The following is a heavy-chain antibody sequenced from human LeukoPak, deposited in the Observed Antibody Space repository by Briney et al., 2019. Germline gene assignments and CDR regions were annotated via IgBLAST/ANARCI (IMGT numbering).Heavy chain of an antibody. V-gene: IGHV1-46*01. CDR3: ARDVGGTYHFDY. D-gene: IGHD1-26*01. J-gene: IGHJ4*02. CDR2: VNPSGGAT. CDR1: GYTFTSYY. Sequence: GASVKVSCKASGYTFTSYYIHWVRQAPGQGLEWMGIVNPSGGATSYAQEFQGRVTMTRDTSTATVYMELSSLRSEDTAVYYCARDVGGTYHFDYWGQGTVVTVSS.